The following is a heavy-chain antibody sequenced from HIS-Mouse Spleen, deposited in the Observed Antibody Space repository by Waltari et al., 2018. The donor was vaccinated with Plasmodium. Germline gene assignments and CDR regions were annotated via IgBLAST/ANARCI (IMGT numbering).Heavy chain of an antibody. Sequence: EVQLVQSGAEVKKPGESLKISCKGSGYSFTSYWIGWVRQMPGKGLEWMGIIYPGDSDTRYSPSFQGQVTISADKSISTAYLQWSSLKASDTAMYYCARQIRYSSSWYWWFDPWGQGTLVTVSS. CDR1: GYSFTSYW. V-gene: IGHV5-51*01. D-gene: IGHD6-13*01. CDR2: IYPGDSDT. CDR3: ARQIRYSSSWYWWFDP. J-gene: IGHJ5*02.